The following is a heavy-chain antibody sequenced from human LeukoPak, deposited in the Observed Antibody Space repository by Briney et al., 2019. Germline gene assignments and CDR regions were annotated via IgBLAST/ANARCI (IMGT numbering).Heavy chain of an antibody. J-gene: IGHJ3*02. CDR1: EFTSSSYS. Sequence: GGSLRLSCAASEFTSSSYSMNWVRQAPGKGLDWVSYISSSSSTIYYADSVKGRFTISRDSAKNSLYLQMNSLRAEDTAVYYCARGMSSGRYAVDIWGQGTMVTVSS. D-gene: IGHD6-19*01. CDR2: ISSSSSTI. CDR3: ARGMSSGRYAVDI. V-gene: IGHV3-48*01.